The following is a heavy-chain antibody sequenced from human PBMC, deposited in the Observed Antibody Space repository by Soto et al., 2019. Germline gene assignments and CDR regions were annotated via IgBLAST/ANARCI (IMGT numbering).Heavy chain of an antibody. V-gene: IGHV4-30-2*01. CDR1: GVLISGGVYF. Sequence: SETLSLTCAVSGVLISGGVYFWTWIRQPPGNGLEWIGYMYHIGSPLYNPSLKSRATISIDLSKNQFSLNLASVTAADTAVYYCAREGTNVYCEIDAWGPCTMV. CDR2: MYHIGSP. J-gene: IGHJ1*01. D-gene: IGHD2-8*01. CDR3: AREGTNVYCEIDA.